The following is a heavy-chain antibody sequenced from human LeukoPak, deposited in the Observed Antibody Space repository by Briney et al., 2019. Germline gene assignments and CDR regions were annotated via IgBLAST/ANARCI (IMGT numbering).Heavy chain of an antibody. V-gene: IGHV3-23*01. CDR1: GFTCGNYV. Sequence: GGSLRLSCAASGFTCGNYVLTWVRQAPGKGLEWVSTISGSGGNTFYADSVKGRFTISRDSSRNTLFLQMSSLRAGDTAIYYCAKSRYGGYDFFDYWGQGALVTVSS. CDR2: ISGSGGNT. D-gene: IGHD5-12*01. J-gene: IGHJ4*02. CDR3: AKSRYGGYDFFDY.